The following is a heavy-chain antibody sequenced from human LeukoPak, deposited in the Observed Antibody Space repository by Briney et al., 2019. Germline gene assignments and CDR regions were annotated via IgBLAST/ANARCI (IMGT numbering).Heavy chain of an antibody. Sequence: GGSLRLSCAASGFTFSTYAMSWVRQAPGKGLEWVSTISGSGGSTYYADSVQGRFTISRDNSKNTLYLQMNSLRAEDTAVYFCAKVDIEVVVAATSMDVWGQGTTVTVSS. CDR1: GFTFSTYA. J-gene: IGHJ6*02. D-gene: IGHD2-15*01. CDR3: AKVDIEVVVAATSMDV. V-gene: IGHV3-23*01. CDR2: ISGSGGST.